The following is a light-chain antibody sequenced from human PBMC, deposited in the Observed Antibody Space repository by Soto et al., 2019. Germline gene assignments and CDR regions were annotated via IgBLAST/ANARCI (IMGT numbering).Light chain of an antibody. V-gene: IGKV1-9*01. CDR1: QGISSY. Sequence: DIQLTQSPSFLSASVGDRVTITCRASQGISSYLAWYQQIPGKAPKLLIYAASTVQSGVPSRFSGSGSGTEFTLTISSLQPEDFATYYCQKLTSYPLTFGGGTKVEIK. CDR3: QKLTSYPLT. J-gene: IGKJ4*01. CDR2: AAS.